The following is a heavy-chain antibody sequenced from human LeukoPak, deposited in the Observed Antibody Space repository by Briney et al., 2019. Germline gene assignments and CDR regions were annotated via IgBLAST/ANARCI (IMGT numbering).Heavy chain of an antibody. CDR3: ASHYDTSGYHYFDF. V-gene: IGHV3-30-3*01. Sequence: GGSLRLSCAASGFTFSRYAMHWVRQAPGKGLEWVAVISYDGSNKYYADSVKGRFTISRDSSKNALYLQMNSLRAEDTAVYYCASHYDTSGYHYFDFRGQGTLVTVSS. CDR2: ISYDGSNK. J-gene: IGHJ4*02. D-gene: IGHD3-22*01. CDR1: GFTFSRYA.